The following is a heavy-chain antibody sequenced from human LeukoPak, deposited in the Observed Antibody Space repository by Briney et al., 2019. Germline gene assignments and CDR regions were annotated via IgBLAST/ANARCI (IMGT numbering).Heavy chain of an antibody. V-gene: IGHV3-11*04. CDR1: GFTFSDYY. Sequence: GGSLRLSCAASGFTFSDYYMSWIQQAPGKGLEWVSYIGSSGRTIYYADSVKGRFTISRDNAKNSLYLQMNSLRAEDTAVYYCARVVKVSEGSGTYYLRYSYYYYMDVWGKGTTVTISS. J-gene: IGHJ6*03. CDR3: ARVVKVSEGSGTYYLRYSYYYYMDV. D-gene: IGHD3-10*01. CDR2: IGSSGRTI.